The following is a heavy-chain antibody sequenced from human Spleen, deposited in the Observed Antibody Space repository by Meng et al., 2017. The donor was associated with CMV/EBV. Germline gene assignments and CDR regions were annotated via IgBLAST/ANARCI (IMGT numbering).Heavy chain of an antibody. Sequence: GGSLRLSCAASGFTFSDYYMNWVRQAPGKGLEWVSSISSSSTIYYADSAKGRFTISRDNAKNSLYLQMNSLRAEDTAVYYCARDPYYDSSGSTWGQGTLVTVSS. D-gene: IGHD3-22*01. V-gene: IGHV3-69-1*01. CDR1: GFTFSDYY. J-gene: IGHJ5*02. CDR3: ARDPYYDSSGST. CDR2: ISSSSTI.